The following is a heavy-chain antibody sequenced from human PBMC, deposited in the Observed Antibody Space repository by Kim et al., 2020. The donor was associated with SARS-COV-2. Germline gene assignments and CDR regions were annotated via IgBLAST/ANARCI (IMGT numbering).Heavy chain of an antibody. J-gene: IGHJ3*02. CDR3: ARVGGITIFRVPVVDAFDI. D-gene: IGHD3-3*01. Sequence: SRVTRSVDTSKNQFSLKLSSVTAADTAVYYCARVGGITIFRVPVVDAFDIWGQGTMVTVSS. V-gene: IGHV4-31*02.